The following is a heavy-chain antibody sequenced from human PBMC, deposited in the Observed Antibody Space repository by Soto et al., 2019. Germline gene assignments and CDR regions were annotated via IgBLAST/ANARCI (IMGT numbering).Heavy chain of an antibody. CDR1: GYTFTSYG. CDR2: ISAYNGNT. CDR3: ARSHYDSSGYDAFDI. Sequence: ASVKVACKASGYTFTSYGISWVRQAPGQGLEWMGWISAYNGNTNYAQKLQGRVTMTTDTSTSTAYMELRSLRSDDTAVYYCARSHYDSSGYDAFDIWGQGTMVTVSS. V-gene: IGHV1-18*01. J-gene: IGHJ3*02. D-gene: IGHD3-22*01.